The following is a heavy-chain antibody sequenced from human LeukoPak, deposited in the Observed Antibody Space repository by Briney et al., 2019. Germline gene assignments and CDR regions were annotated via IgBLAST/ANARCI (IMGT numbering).Heavy chain of an antibody. CDR2: IYYSGST. J-gene: IGHJ4*02. CDR3: ARHEGGSGLYYFDY. CDR1: GGSISSYY. V-gene: IGHV4-59*08. Sequence: PSEALSLTCTVSGGSISSYYWSWTRRPPGKGLEWIGYIYYSGSTNYNPSLKSRVTISVDTSKNQFSLKLSSVTAADTAVYYCARHEGGSGLYYFDYWGQGTLVTVSS. D-gene: IGHD6-19*01.